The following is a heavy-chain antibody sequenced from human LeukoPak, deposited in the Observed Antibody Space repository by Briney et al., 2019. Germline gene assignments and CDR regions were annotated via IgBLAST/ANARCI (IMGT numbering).Heavy chain of an antibody. CDR1: GYTLTELS. D-gene: IGHD3-3*01. CDR2: FDPEDGET. CDR3: AAMRFLEWLLYPNWFDP. V-gene: IGHV1-24*01. Sequence: ASVKVSCKVSGYTLTELSMHWVRQAPGKGLEWMGGFDPEDGETIYAQKFQGRVTMTEDTSTDTAYMELSSLRSEDTAVYYCAAMRFLEWLLYPNWFDPWGQGTLVTVSS. J-gene: IGHJ5*02.